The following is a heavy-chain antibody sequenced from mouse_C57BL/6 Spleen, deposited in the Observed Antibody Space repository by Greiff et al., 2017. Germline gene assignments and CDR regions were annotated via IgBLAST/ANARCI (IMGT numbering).Heavy chain of an antibody. CDR1: GYTFTDYY. V-gene: IGHV1-26*01. J-gene: IGHJ4*01. Sequence: EVQLQQSGPELVKPGASVKISCKASGYTFTDYYMNWVKQSHGKSLEWIGDINPNNGGTSYNQKFKGKATLTVDKSSSTAYMELRSLTSEDSAVXYCAYAMDYWGQGTSVTVSS. CDR2: INPNNGGT. CDR3: AYAMDY.